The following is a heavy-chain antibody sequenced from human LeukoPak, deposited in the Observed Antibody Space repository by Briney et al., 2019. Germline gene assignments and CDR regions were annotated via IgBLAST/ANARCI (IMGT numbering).Heavy chain of an antibody. CDR3: AKGSRTGQFPMDV. D-gene: IGHD1-1*01. J-gene: IGHJ6*02. CDR2: IVGGAGYT. CDR1: GFTASTYG. Sequence: GGSLRLSCAASGFTASTYGVSWVRQASGKGLQWVSAIVGGAGYTFYADSVKGRFAISRDNSWNSLYLQMNSLRDDDTAVYYCAKGSRTGQFPMDVWGQGTTVTVSS. V-gene: IGHV3-23*01.